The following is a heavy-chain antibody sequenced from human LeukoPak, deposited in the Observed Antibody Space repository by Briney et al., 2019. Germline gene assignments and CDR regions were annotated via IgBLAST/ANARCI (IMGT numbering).Heavy chain of an antibody. CDR3: ARATYYYDSSGTYYFDY. CDR1: GGTFSSYT. Sequence: SVKVSCKASGGTFSSYTISWVRQAPGQGLEWMGRIIPILGIANYAQKFQGRVTMTRDTSTSTVYMELSSLRSEDTAVYYCARATYYYDSSGTYYFDYWGQGTLVTVSS. V-gene: IGHV1-69*02. J-gene: IGHJ4*02. D-gene: IGHD3-22*01. CDR2: IIPILGIA.